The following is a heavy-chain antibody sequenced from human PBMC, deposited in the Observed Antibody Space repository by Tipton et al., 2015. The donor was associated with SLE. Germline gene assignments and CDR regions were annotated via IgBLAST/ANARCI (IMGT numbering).Heavy chain of an antibody. CDR2: IYYSGST. CDR1: GGSVSSGGSGSYY. CDR3: GAEQWMGNWFDP. V-gene: IGHV4-61*01. Sequence: TLSLTCTASGGSVSSGGSGSYYWSWIRQPPGKGLEWIGYIYYSGSTNYNPSLKSRVTISVDTSKNQFSLKLSSVTAADTAVYYCGAEQWMGNWFDPWGQGTLVTVSS. D-gene: IGHD6-19*01. J-gene: IGHJ5*02.